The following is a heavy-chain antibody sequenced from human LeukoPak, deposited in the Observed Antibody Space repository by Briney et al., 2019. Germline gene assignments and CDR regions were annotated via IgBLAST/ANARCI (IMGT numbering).Heavy chain of an antibody. V-gene: IGHV3-53*01. D-gene: IGHD6-13*01. J-gene: IGHJ4*02. CDR3: ARDRRFGKLQQLVLGY. CDR1: GFTVSSNY. CDR2: IYSGGST. Sequence: PGGSLRLSCAASGFTVSSNYMSWVRQAPGKGLEWVSVIYSGGSTYYADSVKGRFTISRHNSKNTLYLQMNSLRAEDTAVYYCARDRRFGKLQQLVLGYWGQGTLVTVSS.